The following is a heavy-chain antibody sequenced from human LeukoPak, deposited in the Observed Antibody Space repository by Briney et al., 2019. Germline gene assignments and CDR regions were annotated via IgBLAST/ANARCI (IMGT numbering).Heavy chain of an antibody. CDR1: GYTFTSYD. J-gene: IGHJ4*02. CDR3: ARQSPYCGGDCYSNY. V-gene: IGHV1-8*01. D-gene: IGHD2-21*02. Sequence: ASVKVSCKASGYTFTSYDINWVRQATGQGREWMGWMNPKSGNTGYAQKFQGRVTMTRNTSISTAYMELSSLRSEDTAVYYCARQSPYCGGDCYSNYWGQGTLVTVSS. CDR2: MNPKSGNT.